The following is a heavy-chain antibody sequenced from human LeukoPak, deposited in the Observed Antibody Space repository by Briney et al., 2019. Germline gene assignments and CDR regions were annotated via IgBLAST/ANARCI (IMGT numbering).Heavy chain of an antibody. Sequence: NPSETLSLTCTVSGGSISSYYWSWIRQPPGKGLEWIGYIYYSGSTNYNPSLKSRVTISVDTSKNQFSLKLSSVTAADTAVYYCARVHYMVRGVSPFDYWGQGTLVTVSS. V-gene: IGHV4-59*08. CDR1: GGSISSYY. CDR2: IYYSGST. CDR3: ARVHYMVRGVSPFDY. D-gene: IGHD3-10*01. J-gene: IGHJ4*02.